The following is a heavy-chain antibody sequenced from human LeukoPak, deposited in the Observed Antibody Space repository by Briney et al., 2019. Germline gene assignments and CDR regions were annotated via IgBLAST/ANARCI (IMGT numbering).Heavy chain of an antibody. CDR3: ARGHISRGYSYGPYYYYYGMDV. J-gene: IGHJ6*02. V-gene: IGHV4-34*01. Sequence: SETLSLTCAVYGGSFSGYYWSWIRQPPGKGLEWIGEINLSGSTNYNPSLKSRVTISVDTSKNQFSLKLSSVTAADTAVYYCARGHISRGYSYGPYYYYYGMDVWGQGTTVTVSS. D-gene: IGHD5-18*01. CDR1: GGSFSGYY. CDR2: INLSGST.